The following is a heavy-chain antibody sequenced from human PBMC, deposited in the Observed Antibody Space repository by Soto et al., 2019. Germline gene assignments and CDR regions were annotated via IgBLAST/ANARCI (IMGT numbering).Heavy chain of an antibody. J-gene: IGHJ4*02. V-gene: IGHV3-21*01. CDR3: ASGYSGRKIDY. Sequence: GGSLRLSCAASGFTFSSYSMNWVRQAPGKGLEWVSSISSSSSYIYYADSVKGRFTISRDNAKNSLYLQMNSLRAEDTAVYYCASGYSGRKIDYWGQGTLVTVSS. CDR1: GFTFSSYS. CDR2: ISSSSSYI. D-gene: IGHD5-12*01.